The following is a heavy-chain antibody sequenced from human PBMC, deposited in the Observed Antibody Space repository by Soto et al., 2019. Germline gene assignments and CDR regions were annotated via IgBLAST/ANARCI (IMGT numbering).Heavy chain of an antibody. V-gene: IGHV3-33*01. CDR3: ARVYYYDSSGYSPGAFDI. Sequence: GGSLRLSCAASGFTFSSYGMHWVRQAPGKGLEWVAVIWYDGSNKYYADSVKGRFTISRDNSKNTLYLQMNSLRAEDTAVYYCARVYYYDSSGYSPGAFDIWGQGTMVTVSS. CDR1: GFTFSSYG. D-gene: IGHD3-22*01. J-gene: IGHJ3*02. CDR2: IWYDGSNK.